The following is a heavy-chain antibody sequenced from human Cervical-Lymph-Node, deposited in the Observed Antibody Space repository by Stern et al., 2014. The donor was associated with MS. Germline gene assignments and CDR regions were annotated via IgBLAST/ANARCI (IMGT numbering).Heavy chain of an antibody. Sequence: VQLVESGPGLVKPSETLSLTCAVSGGSISSRYWGWIRQPPGKGLEWIGLISHSGDTKYNPSLKIRVTISLDPSKTQFPLKVPSVTAADTAVYYCARLSTAVDFWGQGTLVTVSS. J-gene: IGHJ4*02. CDR1: GGSISSRY. CDR2: ISHSGDT. CDR3: ARLSTAVDF. V-gene: IGHV4-59*08.